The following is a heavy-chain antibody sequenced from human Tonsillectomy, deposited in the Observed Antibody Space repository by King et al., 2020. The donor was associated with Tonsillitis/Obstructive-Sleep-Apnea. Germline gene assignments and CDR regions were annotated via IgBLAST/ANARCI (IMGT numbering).Heavy chain of an antibody. Sequence: EVQLVESGGGLVQPGRSLRLSCAASGFTFDDYAMHWVRQAPGKGLEWVSGISWNSGSIGQADSVKGRFTISRDNAKNSLYLQMNSLRGEDTALYYCAKDIGDYGGNSGAFDIWGQGTMVTVSS. CDR3: AKDIGDYGGNSGAFDI. V-gene: IGHV3-9*01. CDR1: GFTFDDYA. D-gene: IGHD4-23*01. J-gene: IGHJ3*02. CDR2: ISWNSGSI.